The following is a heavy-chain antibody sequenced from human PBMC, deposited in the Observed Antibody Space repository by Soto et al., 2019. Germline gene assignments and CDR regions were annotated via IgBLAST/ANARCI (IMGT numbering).Heavy chain of an antibody. Sequence: QITLKESGPTLVKPTQTLTLTCTFSGFSLSTSGVGVGWIRQPPGKALEWLALIYWDDDKRYSPSLKSRLTITKDTAKNQVVLTMTNMDPVDTATYYCGHMRGYFDWLSFADGRDVWGQGTTVTVSS. CDR3: GHMRGYFDWLSFADGRDV. CDR2: IYWDDDK. D-gene: IGHD3-9*01. J-gene: IGHJ6*02. V-gene: IGHV2-5*02. CDR1: GFSLSTSGVG.